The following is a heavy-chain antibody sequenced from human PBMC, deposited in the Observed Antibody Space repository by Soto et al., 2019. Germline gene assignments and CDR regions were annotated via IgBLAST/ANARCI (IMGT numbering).Heavy chain of an antibody. V-gene: IGHV1-2*04. Sequence: ASVKVSCKASGYTFTGYYMHWVRQAPGQGLEWMGWINPNSGGTNYAQKFQGWVTMTRDTSISTAYMELSRLRSDDTAVYYCARDLRYCSSTSCYSENWFDPWGQGTLVTVSS. CDR2: INPNSGGT. J-gene: IGHJ5*02. D-gene: IGHD2-2*01. CDR3: ARDLRYCSSTSCYSENWFDP. CDR1: GYTFTGYY.